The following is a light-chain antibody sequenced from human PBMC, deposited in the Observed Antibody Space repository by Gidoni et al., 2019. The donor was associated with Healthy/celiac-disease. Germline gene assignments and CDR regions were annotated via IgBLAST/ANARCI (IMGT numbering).Light chain of an antibody. Sequence: EIGLTQSPATLSLSPGERATLSCRASQSVSSYLAWYQQKPGQAPRLLIYDASNRATGIPARFSGSGSGTDFPLPISSLEPEDFAVYYCQQRSNWPLTFGGGTKVEIK. V-gene: IGKV3-11*01. CDR2: DAS. CDR3: QQRSNWPLT. J-gene: IGKJ4*01. CDR1: QSVSSY.